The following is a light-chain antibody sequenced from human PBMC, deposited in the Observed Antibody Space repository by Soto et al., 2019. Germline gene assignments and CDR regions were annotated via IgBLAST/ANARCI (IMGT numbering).Light chain of an antibody. J-gene: IGKJ3*01. CDR3: QQYYSYPFT. CDR1: QSVSDW. CDR2: SAS. Sequence: DVQMTQSPSSVTASVGETVTITCRASQSVSDWVAWYQQKPGKAPRLLLYSASTLQSGVPPRFRGSLSGTDFSLTITSLQAEDFATYYCQQYYSYPFTFGPGTKVDIK. V-gene: IGKV1-12*01.